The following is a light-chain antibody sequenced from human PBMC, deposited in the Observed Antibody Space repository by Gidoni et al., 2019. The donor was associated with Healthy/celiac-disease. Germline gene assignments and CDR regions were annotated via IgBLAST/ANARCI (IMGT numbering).Light chain of an antibody. J-gene: IGKJ2*01. CDR3: QQRSNWPYT. Sequence: ELVLTQSPATLSLSPGERATLSCRASQSVSSYLAWYQQKPGQAPRLLIYDASNSATGIPARSSGSGSGTDFTLTISSLEPEDFAVYYCQQRSNWPYTFGQGTKLEIK. CDR2: DAS. V-gene: IGKV3-11*01. CDR1: QSVSSY.